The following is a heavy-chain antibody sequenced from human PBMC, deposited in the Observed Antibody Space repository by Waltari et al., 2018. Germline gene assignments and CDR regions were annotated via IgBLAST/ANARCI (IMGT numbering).Heavy chain of an antibody. CDR1: GFTFSNFW. Sequence: EVQLVESGGGLVQPGGSLRLSCAASGFTFSNFWMTWVRQAPGKGLGGVANIKQDGSAKYYVDSVKGRFTISRDNARNSLFLQMDSLRAEDTAVYYCARLAVWVAQEDFWGQGTLVTVSS. J-gene: IGHJ4*02. CDR2: IKQDGSAK. CDR3: ARLAVWVAQEDF. V-gene: IGHV3-7*01. D-gene: IGHD1-26*01.